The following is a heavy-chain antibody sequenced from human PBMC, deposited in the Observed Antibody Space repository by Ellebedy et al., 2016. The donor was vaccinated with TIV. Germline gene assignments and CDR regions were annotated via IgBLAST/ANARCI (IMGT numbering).Heavy chain of an antibody. CDR1: GYRFTDFW. D-gene: IGHD4-17*01. Sequence: GESLKISCKTSGYRFTDFWIGWVRQMPGKGLEWMGIVFPRDSDTRYNPSFQGQVTVSADKSTDTAYLQWSSLKASDTAIYYCVKHRNDYGDYGALDFWGQGTLVTVSS. J-gene: IGHJ4*02. V-gene: IGHV5-51*01. CDR2: VFPRDSDT. CDR3: VKHRNDYGDYGALDF.